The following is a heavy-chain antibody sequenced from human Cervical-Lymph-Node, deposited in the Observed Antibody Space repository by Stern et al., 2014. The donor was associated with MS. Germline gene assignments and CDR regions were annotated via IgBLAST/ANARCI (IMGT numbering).Heavy chain of an antibody. CDR2: IFYSEST. V-gene: IGHV4-59*01. CDR3: ARGGAGFSRGRFDY. Sequence: QLQLQESGPGLVKPSASLSLSCTVSGGSISTYYWSWIRQPPGKVLEWVGYIFYSESTNYSPSIKSRVTISVDTSKNQFSLKLTSETAADTAVYYCARGGAGFSRGRFDYWGQGTLVTGSS. CDR1: GGSISTYY. J-gene: IGHJ4*02. D-gene: IGHD6-19*01.